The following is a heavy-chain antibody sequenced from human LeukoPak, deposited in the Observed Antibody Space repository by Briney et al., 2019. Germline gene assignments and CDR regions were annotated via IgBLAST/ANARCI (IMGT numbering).Heavy chain of an antibody. CDR1: GFTFSSYW. Sequence: PGGSLRLSCAASGFTFSSYWMSSVRQAPGKGLEWVANIKEDGSEKYYVDSVKGRFTISRDNAKNSLYLQMNSLRAEDTAVYYCARAGVLWFGESKFDYWGQGTQVTVSS. J-gene: IGHJ4*02. D-gene: IGHD3-10*01. V-gene: IGHV3-7*03. CDR2: IKEDGSEK. CDR3: ARAGVLWFGESKFDY.